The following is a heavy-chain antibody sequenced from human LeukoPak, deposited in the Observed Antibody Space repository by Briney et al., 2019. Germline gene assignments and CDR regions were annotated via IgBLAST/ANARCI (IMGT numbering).Heavy chain of an antibody. V-gene: IGHV3-48*01. J-gene: IGHJ4*02. D-gene: IGHD3-10*01. CDR1: GFTFSSYS. Sequence: PGGSLRLSCAASGFTFSSYSMNWVRQAPGKGLEWVSYISSSSSTIYYADSVKGRFTISRDNAKNSLYLQMNSLRAEDTAAYYCARESESPHYYGSGSYYEGYWGQGTLVTVSS. CDR2: ISSSSSTI. CDR3: ARESESPHYYGSGSYYEGY.